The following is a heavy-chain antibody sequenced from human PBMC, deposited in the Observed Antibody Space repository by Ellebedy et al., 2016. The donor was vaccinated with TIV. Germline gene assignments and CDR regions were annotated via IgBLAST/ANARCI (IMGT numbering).Heavy chain of an antibody. CDR3: ARRRDGYYYYGMDV. J-gene: IGHJ6*02. Sequence: GESLKISXKGSGSSFTSYWIGWVRQMPGKGLEWMGRIDPSDSYTNYSPSFQGHVTISADKSISTAYLQWSSLKASDTAMYYCARRRDGYYYYGMDVWGQGTTVTVSS. V-gene: IGHV5-10-1*01. D-gene: IGHD5-24*01. CDR2: IDPSDSYT. CDR1: GSSFTSYW.